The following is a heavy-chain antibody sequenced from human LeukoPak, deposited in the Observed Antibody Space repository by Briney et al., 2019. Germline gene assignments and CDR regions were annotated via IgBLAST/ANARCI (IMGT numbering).Heavy chain of an antibody. V-gene: IGHV1-8*03. CDR3: ARAENFMVRGVIRY. CDR2: TNPNSGNT. Sequence: ASVKVSCKASGYTFTSYDINWVRQATGQGLEWMGWTNPNSGNTGYAQKFQGRVTITRNTSISTAYMELSSLRSEDTAVYYCARAENFMVRGVIRYWGQGTLVTVSS. CDR1: GYTFTSYD. J-gene: IGHJ4*02. D-gene: IGHD3-10*01.